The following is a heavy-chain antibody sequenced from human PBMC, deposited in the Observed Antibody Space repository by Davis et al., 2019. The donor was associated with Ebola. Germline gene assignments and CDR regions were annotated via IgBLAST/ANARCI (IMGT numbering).Heavy chain of an antibody. V-gene: IGHV3-74*01. CDR1: EFTFSTYW. Sequence: HTGGSLRLSCAASEFTFSTYWMHWVRQGPGKGLAWVAHINSDGSSTTYADSVKGRFTISRDNSKNTLYLQMNSLRAEDTAVYYCAKVRSYDAFDIWGQGTMVTVSS. J-gene: IGHJ3*02. CDR2: INSDGSST. CDR3: AKVRSYDAFDI.